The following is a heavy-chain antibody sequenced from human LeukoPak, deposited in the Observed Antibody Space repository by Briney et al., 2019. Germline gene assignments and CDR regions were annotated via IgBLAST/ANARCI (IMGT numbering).Heavy chain of an antibody. D-gene: IGHD1-26*01. CDR3: GKKKWEVLLARGAY. Sequence: SETLSLTCSVSGDSISSTHYYWAWIRQPPGKALEWIGSIYYSGSTSYKPSLKSRVTISVDASKNQLSLKLTSVTAADTAVYSWGKKKWEVLLARGAYWAQEILVTVP. V-gene: IGHV4-39*01. CDR1: GDSISSTHYY. CDR2: IYYSGST. J-gene: IGHJ4*02.